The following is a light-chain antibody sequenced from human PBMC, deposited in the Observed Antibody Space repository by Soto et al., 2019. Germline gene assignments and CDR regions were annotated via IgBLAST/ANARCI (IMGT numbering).Light chain of an antibody. J-gene: IGKJ1*01. Sequence: EIVMTQSPATLSVSPGERATLSCRASQSVSSNLAWYQQKPGQSPRLLIYRASTRATGIPARFSGRGSGTEYTLTICVLKSEDFSVYYCQQYSNWPPGTFGEGTKVEIK. CDR1: QSVSSN. CDR3: QQYSNWPPGT. CDR2: RAS. V-gene: IGKV3-15*01.